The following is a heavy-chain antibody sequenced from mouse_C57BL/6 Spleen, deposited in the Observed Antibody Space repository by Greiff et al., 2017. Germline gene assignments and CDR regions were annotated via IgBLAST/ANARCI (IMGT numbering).Heavy chain of an antibody. D-gene: IGHD2-1*01. CDR2: IYPGSGST. CDR3: ARQEIYYGNYDD. CDR1: GYTFTSYW. J-gene: IGHJ2*01. Sequence: QVQLQQPGAELVKPGASVKMSCKASGYTFTSYWITWVKQRPGQGLEWIGDIYPGSGSTNYNEKFKSKATLTVDTSSSTAYMQLSSLTSEDSAVYYCARQEIYYGNYDDWGQGTTLTVSS. V-gene: IGHV1-55*01.